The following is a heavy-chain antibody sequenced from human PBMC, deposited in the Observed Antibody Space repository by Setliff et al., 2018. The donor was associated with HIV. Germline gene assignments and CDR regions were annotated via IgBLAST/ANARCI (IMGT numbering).Heavy chain of an antibody. D-gene: IGHD5-18*01. J-gene: IGHJ4*01. CDR2: IDYSGSA. CDR3: AREGKTALVTKYFDY. CDR1: SGSISSGTYY. V-gene: IGHV4-31*03. Sequence: SETLSLTCTVSSGSISSGTYYWSWIRQYPGKGLEWIGYIDYSGSAFYNPSLKSRITISRDTSKNQFSLKMSSVTAADTAVYYCAREGKTALVTKYFDYWGHGKLVTVSS.